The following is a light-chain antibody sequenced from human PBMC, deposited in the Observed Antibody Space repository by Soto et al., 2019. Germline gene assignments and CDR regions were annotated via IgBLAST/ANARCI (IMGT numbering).Light chain of an antibody. CDR1: SSDVCGYNY. Sequence: QSALTQPRSVSGSPGQSVTISCTGTSSDVCGYNYVSWYQQHPGKAPKLMIYDVSKRPSGVPDRSSGSKSGNTASLTSTGLQAEDEAEYYCCSYAGSYVFGTGTKLTVL. V-gene: IGLV2-11*02. CDR2: DVS. J-gene: IGLJ1*01. CDR3: CSYAGSYV.